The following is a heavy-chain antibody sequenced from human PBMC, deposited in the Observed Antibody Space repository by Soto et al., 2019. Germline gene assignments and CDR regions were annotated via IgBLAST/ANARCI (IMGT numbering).Heavy chain of an antibody. CDR3: ERPRIVPTTTFDY. Sequence: PSETLSLACTLSVDSIVRVIVEWGWIRQPPGKGLEWIVHIFDTFATYQNPTLKSRLRMSVDTSKNQFSLNLSSVTDTEKAIYYCERPRIVPTTTFDYWGQGTMVTVSS. CDR1: VDSIVRVIVE. V-gene: IGHV4-39*01. J-gene: IGHJ4*02. CDR2: IFDTFAT. D-gene: IGHD2-21*01.